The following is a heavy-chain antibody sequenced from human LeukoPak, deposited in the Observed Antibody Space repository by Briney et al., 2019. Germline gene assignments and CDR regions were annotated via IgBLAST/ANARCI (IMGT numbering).Heavy chain of an antibody. D-gene: IGHD1-26*01. CDR2: VNPNGGDT. Sequence: ASVKVSCKASGYTFSHYYILWVRQAPGQGLEWMGWVNPNGGDTHYAQKFQGRVTMTRDTSISTAYIELSRLRSDDTAVYYCARGRRILVGDTNAGDFFDYWGQGTLVTVSS. CDR1: GYTFSHYY. CDR3: ARGRRILVGDTNAGDFFDY. V-gene: IGHV1-2*02. J-gene: IGHJ4*02.